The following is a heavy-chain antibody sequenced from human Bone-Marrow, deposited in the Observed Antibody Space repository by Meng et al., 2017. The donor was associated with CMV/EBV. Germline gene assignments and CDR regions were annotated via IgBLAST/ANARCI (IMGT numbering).Heavy chain of an antibody. CDR1: GFPFSVSW. Sequence: LSFAASGFPFSVSWMGWVRQAPGKGLAWVGRLNSKTDGGPTDYAAPVKGRFTISRDDSKNTLYLQMNSLKTEDTAVYYCTTVAAGFWGQGTLVTVSS. D-gene: IGHD6-25*01. V-gene: IGHV3-15*01. CDR3: TTVAAGF. J-gene: IGHJ4*02. CDR2: LNSKTDGGPT.